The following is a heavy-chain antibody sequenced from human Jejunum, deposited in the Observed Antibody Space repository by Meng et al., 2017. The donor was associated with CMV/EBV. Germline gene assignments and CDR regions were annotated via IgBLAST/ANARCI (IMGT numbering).Heavy chain of an antibody. J-gene: IGHJ3*01. Sequence: FNNQWMSWVRQAPGKGPEWVANIKQDGSEKYYLDSVKGRFTISRDDAKNSLYLQMNNLRAEDTAMYYCARGHLNFWNGYYDAFDVWGQGTRVTVSS. V-gene: IGHV3-7*01. D-gene: IGHD3-3*01. CDR2: IKQDGSEK. CDR3: ARGHLNFWNGYYDAFDV. CDR1: FNNQW.